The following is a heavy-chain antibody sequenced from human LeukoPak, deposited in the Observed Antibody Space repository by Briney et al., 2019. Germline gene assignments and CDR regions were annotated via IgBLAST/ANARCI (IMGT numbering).Heavy chain of an antibody. Sequence: PSETLSLTCAVYGGSFSGYYWSWIRQPPGKGLEWIGEINHIRSTNYNASLKSRVIISVDMSKNQFSLTLTSVTAADTAVYYCARGLSGSYYGDYFDFWGQGTLVTVSS. J-gene: IGHJ4*02. V-gene: IGHV4-34*01. CDR1: GGSFSGYY. CDR2: INHIRST. D-gene: IGHD1-26*01. CDR3: ARGLSGSYYGDYFDF.